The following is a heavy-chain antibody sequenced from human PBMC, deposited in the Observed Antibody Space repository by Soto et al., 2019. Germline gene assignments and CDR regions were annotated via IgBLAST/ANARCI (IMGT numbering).Heavy chain of an antibody. V-gene: IGHV1-69*08. J-gene: IGHJ4*02. CDR3: VRNSPIGSTFSGYDGIDY. CDR2: IIPLLDTT. D-gene: IGHD5-12*01. CDR1: GGTFRNDI. Sequence: QVQLVQSGAEVKKPGSSVKVSCKTSGGTFRNDIITWVRQAPGQGLEWIGRIIPLLDTTNYAQSFQGRVTITADKSTGTAYMELNSLRSDDTAVYFCVRNSPIGSTFSGYDGIDYWGQGTLVTVSS.